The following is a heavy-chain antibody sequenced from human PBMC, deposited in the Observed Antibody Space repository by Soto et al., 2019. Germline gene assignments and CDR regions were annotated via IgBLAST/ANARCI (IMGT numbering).Heavy chain of an antibody. V-gene: IGHV4-4*02. Sequence: QVQLQESGPGLVKPSGTLSLTCAVSSGSISSSNWWCWGRQPPGKGLEWIGEIYHSGNTNYSPYLKCRVTISVDKSRNKFYLKLSSVTAADTAVYYGARVGSGSSWYYFDYWGQGTLVTVSS. J-gene: IGHJ4*02. CDR3: ARVGSGSSWYYFDY. D-gene: IGHD6-13*01. CDR2: IYHSGNT. CDR1: SGSISSSNW.